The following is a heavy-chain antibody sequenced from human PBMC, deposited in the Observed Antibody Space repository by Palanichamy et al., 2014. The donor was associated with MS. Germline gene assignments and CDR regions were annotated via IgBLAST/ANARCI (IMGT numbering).Heavy chain of an antibody. CDR2: INWNSGSI. V-gene: IGHV3-9*01. CDR3: AKDFIAAVGRGAFDM. CDR1: GFNFDDYA. J-gene: IGHJ3*02. D-gene: IGHD6-13*01. Sequence: EVQLVESGGGLVQPGRSLRLSCAASGFNFDDYAMHWVRQAPGKGLEWVSGINWNSGSIYYADPVEGRFTISRDNAKNSLYLQLNSLRAEDTALYYCAKDFIAAVGRGAFDMWGQGTMVTVSS.